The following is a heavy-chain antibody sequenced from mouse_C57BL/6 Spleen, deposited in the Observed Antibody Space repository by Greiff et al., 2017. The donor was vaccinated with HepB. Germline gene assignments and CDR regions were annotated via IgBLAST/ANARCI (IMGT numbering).Heavy chain of an antibody. D-gene: IGHD1-1*01. CDR2: IYPGSGST. CDR1: GYTFTSYW. J-gene: IGHJ1*03. CDR3: ARGGLYYGSSYDV. V-gene: IGHV1-55*01. Sequence: VQLQQSGAELVKPGASVKMSCKASGYTFTSYWITWVKQRPGQGLEWIGDIYPGSGSTNYNEKFKSKATLTVDTSSSTAYMQLSSLTSEDSAVYYCARGGLYYGSSYDVWGTGTTVTVSS.